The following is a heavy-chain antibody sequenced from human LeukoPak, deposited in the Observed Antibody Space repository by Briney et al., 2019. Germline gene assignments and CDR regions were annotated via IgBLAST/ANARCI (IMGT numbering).Heavy chain of an antibody. CDR2: IKQDGSEK. Sequence: GGSLRLSCAASGFTFGSYWMSWVRQAPGKGLEWVANIKQDGSEKYYVDSVKGRFTISRDNAKNSLYLQMNSLRAEDTAVYYCARYFVRWSYYYYMDVWGKGTTVTVSS. CDR3: ARYFVRWSYYYYMDV. CDR1: GFTFGSYW. V-gene: IGHV3-7*01. D-gene: IGHD4-23*01. J-gene: IGHJ6*03.